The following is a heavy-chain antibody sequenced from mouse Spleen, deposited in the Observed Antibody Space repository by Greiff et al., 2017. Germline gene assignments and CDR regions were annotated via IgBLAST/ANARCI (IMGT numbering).Heavy chain of an antibody. CDR3: TTRTYYGNTGFAY. D-gene: IGHD2-10*01. CDR2: IDPENGDT. V-gene: IGHV14-4*01. Sequence: EVKLVESGAELVRPGASVKLSCTASGFNIKDDYMHWVKQRPEQGLEWIGWIDPENGDTEYASKFQGKATITADTSSNTAYLQLSSLTSEDTAVYYCTTRTYYGNTGFAYWGQGTLVTVSA. CDR1: GFNIKDDY. J-gene: IGHJ3*01.